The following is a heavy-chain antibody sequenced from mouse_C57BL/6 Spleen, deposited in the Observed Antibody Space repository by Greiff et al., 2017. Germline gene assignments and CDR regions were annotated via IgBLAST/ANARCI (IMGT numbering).Heavy chain of an antibody. CDR1: GYTFTSYW. CDR3: AKGEYGNYDFDY. V-gene: IGHV1-64*01. D-gene: IGHD2-1*01. CDR2: IHPNSGST. J-gene: IGHJ2*01. Sequence: QVQLQQPGAELVKPGASVKLSCKASGYTFTSYWMPWVKQRPGQGLEWIGMIHPNSGSTNYNEKFKSKATLTVDKSSSTAYMQLSSLTSEDSAVYYCAKGEYGNYDFDYWGQGTTLTVSS.